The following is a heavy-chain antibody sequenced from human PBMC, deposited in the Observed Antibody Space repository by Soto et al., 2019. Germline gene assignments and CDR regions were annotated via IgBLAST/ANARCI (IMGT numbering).Heavy chain of an antibody. CDR3: ARVVSSRGYYDSSGYSYFDY. J-gene: IGHJ4*02. V-gene: IGHV1-2*04. D-gene: IGHD3-22*01. Sequence: ASVKASCKASGYTFTGYYMHWVRQAPGQGLEWMGWINPNSGGTNYAQKFQGWVTMTRDTSISTAYMELSRLRSDDTAVYYCARVVSSRGYYDSSGYSYFDYWGRGTLVTVSS. CDR1: GYTFTGYY. CDR2: INPNSGGT.